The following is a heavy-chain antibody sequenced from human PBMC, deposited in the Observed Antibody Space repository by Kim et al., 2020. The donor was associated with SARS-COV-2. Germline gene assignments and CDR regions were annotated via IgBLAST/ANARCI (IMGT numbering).Heavy chain of an antibody. CDR2: IGTAGDT. J-gene: IGHJ6*02. CDR1: GFTFSSYD. V-gene: IGHV3-13*04. Sequence: GGSLRLSCAASGFTFSSYDMHWVRQATGKGLEWVSAIGTAGDTYYPGSVKGRFTISRENAKNSLYRQMNSLRAGDTAVYYCARAVSGSYFPAYYYYGMDVWGQGTTVTVSS. CDR3: ARAVSGSYFPAYYYYGMDV. D-gene: IGHD1-26*01.